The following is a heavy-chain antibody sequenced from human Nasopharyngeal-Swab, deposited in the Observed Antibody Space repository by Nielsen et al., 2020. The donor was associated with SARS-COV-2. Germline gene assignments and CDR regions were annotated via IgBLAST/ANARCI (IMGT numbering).Heavy chain of an antibody. CDR3: ARDAPAHYGAFY. CDR1: GFTFSRYW. Sequence: GESLKISCAASGFTFSRYWMTWVRQAPGKGLEWVANIKQDGSKKYYGDSVKGRFSISRDSSKNTLYLQMDSLRGEDTAVYYCARDAPAHYGAFYWGRGTLVTVSS. D-gene: IGHD4-17*01. V-gene: IGHV3-7*01. CDR2: IKQDGSKK. J-gene: IGHJ4*02.